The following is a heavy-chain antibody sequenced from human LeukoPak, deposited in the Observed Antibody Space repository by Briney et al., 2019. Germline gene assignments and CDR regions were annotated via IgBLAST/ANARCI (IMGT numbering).Heavy chain of an antibody. CDR2: ISSSSSSI. CDR1: GFTFSSYS. Sequence: GGSLRLSCGASGFTFSSYSMNWVRQAPGKGLEWVSYISSSSSSIYYADSVKGRFTISRDNAKNSLYLQMNSLRAEDTAVYYCARDRGGYSYGYVAYYMDVWGKGTTVTVSS. J-gene: IGHJ6*03. CDR3: ARDRGGYSYGYVAYYMDV. V-gene: IGHV3-48*01. D-gene: IGHD5-18*01.